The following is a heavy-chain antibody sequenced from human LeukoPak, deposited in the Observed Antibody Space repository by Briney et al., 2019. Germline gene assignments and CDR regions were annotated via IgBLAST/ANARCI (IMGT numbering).Heavy chain of an antibody. CDR2: ISSSGSTI. D-gene: IGHD2/OR15-2a*01. Sequence: GGSLRLSCAASGFTFSSYEMNWVRQAPGKGLEWVSYISSSGSTIYYADSVKGRFTISRDNAKNSLYLQMNSLRAEDTAVYYCAREPNIYLSYYMDVWGKGTTVTISS. CDR1: GFTFSSYE. V-gene: IGHV3-48*03. J-gene: IGHJ6*03. CDR3: AREPNIYLSYYMDV.